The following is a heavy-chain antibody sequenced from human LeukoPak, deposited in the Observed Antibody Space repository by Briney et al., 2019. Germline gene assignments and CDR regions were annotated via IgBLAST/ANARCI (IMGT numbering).Heavy chain of an antibody. V-gene: IGHV3-48*01. CDR3: AKDKMAYSTSSWDY. J-gene: IGHJ4*02. D-gene: IGHD6-6*01. CDR2: ISSSSSTI. Sequence: GGSLRLSCAASGFTFSSYSMNWVRQAPGKGLEWVSYISSSSSTIYYADSVRGRFTISRDNAKNSLYLQMNSLRAEDTAVYYCAKDKMAYSTSSWDYWGQGTLVTVSS. CDR1: GFTFSSYS.